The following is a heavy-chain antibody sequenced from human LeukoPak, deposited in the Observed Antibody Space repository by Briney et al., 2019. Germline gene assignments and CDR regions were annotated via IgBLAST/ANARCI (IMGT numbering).Heavy chain of an antibody. CDR3: ANQNLRYSDWFYGESHDAFDI. Sequence: GGSLRLSCAASGFTVSSNYMSWVRQAPGKGLEWVSVIYSGGSTYYADSVKGRFTISRDNSKNTLYLQMNSLRAEDTAVYYCANQNLRYSDWFYGESHDAFDIWGQGTMVTVSS. V-gene: IGHV3-66*02. CDR2: IYSGGST. D-gene: IGHD3-9*01. J-gene: IGHJ3*02. CDR1: GFTVSSNY.